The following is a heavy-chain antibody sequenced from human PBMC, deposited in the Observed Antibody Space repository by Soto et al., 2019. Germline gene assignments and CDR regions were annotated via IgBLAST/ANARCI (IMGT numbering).Heavy chain of an antibody. D-gene: IGHD1-7*01. J-gene: IGHJ4*02. CDR1: GGSISSGNYY. V-gene: IGHV4-30-4*01. CDR2: ISYGGST. CDR3: ATMGTPATGLYYFDY. Sequence: QVQLQESGPGLVKPSQTLSLTCTVSGGSISSGNYYWSWIRQPPGKGLEWIGFISYGGSTYYSASIKSRFTISVDTSKNQFSLNLSFVTAADTAVYYCATMGTPATGLYYFDYGGQGTLVTVSS.